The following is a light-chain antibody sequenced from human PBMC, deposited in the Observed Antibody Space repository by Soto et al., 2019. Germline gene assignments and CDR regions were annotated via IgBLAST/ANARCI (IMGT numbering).Light chain of an antibody. CDR3: RYYGSSSRT. V-gene: IGKV3-20*01. CDR2: GAS. J-gene: IGKJ1*01. Sequence: EIVLTQSPGTLSLSPGERATLSCRASQSVSSSYLACYQQKPGQAPRLLIDGASSRATGIPDRFSGSGSGTVYPLPCSSLSPEPFAVYYSRYYGSSSRTFGQGT. CDR1: QSVSSSY.